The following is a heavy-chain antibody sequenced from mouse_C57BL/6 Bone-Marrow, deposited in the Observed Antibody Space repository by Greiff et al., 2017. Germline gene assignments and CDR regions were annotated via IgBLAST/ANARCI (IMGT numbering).Heavy chain of an antibody. Sequence: QVQLQQSGPELVKPGASVKISCKASGYAFSSSWMHWVKQRPGKGLEWIGRIYPGDGGTNYNGKVKGKAPLTVDKSYSTAYMQLSSLSSEDSVVYFGAKVLLRSVLYAMDYWGQGTSVTVSS. CDR3: AKVLLRSVLYAMDY. J-gene: IGHJ4*01. V-gene: IGHV1-82*01. CDR1: GYAFSSSW. D-gene: IGHD1-1*01. CDR2: IYPGDGGT.